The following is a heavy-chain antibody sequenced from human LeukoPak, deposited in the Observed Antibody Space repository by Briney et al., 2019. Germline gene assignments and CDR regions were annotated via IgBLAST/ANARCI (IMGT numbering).Heavy chain of an antibody. Sequence: SETLSLTCTVSGGSISSYYWTWIRQPAGKGPEWIGRIHASGSTNYNPSLKSRVNMSVGTSKNQFSLRLNSVTAADTAVYYCARVTDPRYNWFDPWGQETLVTVSS. CDR2: IHASGST. CDR1: GGSISSYY. CDR3: ARVTDPRYNWFDP. J-gene: IGHJ5*02. D-gene: IGHD2-21*02. V-gene: IGHV4-4*07.